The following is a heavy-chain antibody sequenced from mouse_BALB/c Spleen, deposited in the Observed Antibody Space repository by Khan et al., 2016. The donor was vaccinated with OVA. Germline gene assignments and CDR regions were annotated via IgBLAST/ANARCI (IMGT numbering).Heavy chain of an antibody. CDR1: GYSFTNYD. V-gene: IGHV1-75*01. D-gene: IGHD3-3*01. J-gene: IGHJ2*01. CDR3: ARGDAVEFDS. CDR2: IFPGNGNI. Sequence: QVQLKESGTELLKPGTSVKLSCKASGYSFTNYDINWVRQRPEQGLEWIGWIFPGNGNIQYNEKFKDKATLTIDKSSSTAYMRLSRLTYEDSGVYFCARGDAVEFDSWGQGTILTVSS.